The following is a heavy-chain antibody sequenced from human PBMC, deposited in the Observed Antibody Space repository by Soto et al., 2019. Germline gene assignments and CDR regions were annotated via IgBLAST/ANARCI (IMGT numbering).Heavy chain of an antibody. CDR2: ISTYNGNT. CDR1: GYPFTTYG. D-gene: IGHD3-3*01. V-gene: IGHV1-18*04. CDR3: ARVLTTFRGVSKGPDH. Sequence: GASVKVSCKASGYPFTTYGITWVGQAPGQGLEWMGWISTYNGNTNYAQSLQGRVTMTRETSSNTAYMELRSLRSDDTAVYYCARVLTTFRGVSKGPDHWG. J-gene: IGHJ4*01.